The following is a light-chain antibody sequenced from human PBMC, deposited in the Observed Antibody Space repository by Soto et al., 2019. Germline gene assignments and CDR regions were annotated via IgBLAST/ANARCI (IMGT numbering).Light chain of an antibody. Sequence: QSALTQPRSVSGSPGQSVTISCTGTSSDVGGYNYVSWYQQHPGKAPKLMIYDVSKRPSGVPDRFSGSKSGNTASLTISGLQAEDEADYYCCSYAGNYYVFGTGTKVTVX. J-gene: IGLJ1*01. CDR3: CSYAGNYYV. CDR2: DVS. CDR1: SSDVGGYNY. V-gene: IGLV2-11*01.